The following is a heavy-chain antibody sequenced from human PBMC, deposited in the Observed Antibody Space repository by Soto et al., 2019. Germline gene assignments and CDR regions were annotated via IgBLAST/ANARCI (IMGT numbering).Heavy chain of an antibody. D-gene: IGHD2-15*01. J-gene: IGHJ4*02. V-gene: IGHV3-15*01. CDR3: AADTPGFGQGEFEY. CDR2: VKNGGTT. Sequence: GGSLRLSCAASGFTFVSAWMNWVRQAPGKVLEWVGHVKNGGTTDYAAPVKGRFTISRDDSQNMVYLQMSRLKTEDTAVYYCAADTPGFGQGEFEYWGQGAQVTVSS. CDR1: GFTFVSAW.